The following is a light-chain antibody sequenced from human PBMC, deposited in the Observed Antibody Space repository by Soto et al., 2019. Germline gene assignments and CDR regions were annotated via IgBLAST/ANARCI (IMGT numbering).Light chain of an antibody. V-gene: IGLV3-21*04. J-gene: IGLJ2*01. CDR2: FDS. CDR1: NIGSKS. Sequence: SYELTQPPSVSVAPGKTATITCGGNNIGSKSVHWYQQRPGQAPVLVIYFDSARPSGIPERFSGSNSGNTATLTISRVESEDEADYYCQVWDSTSDHPVFGGGTQLTVL. CDR3: QVWDSTSDHPV.